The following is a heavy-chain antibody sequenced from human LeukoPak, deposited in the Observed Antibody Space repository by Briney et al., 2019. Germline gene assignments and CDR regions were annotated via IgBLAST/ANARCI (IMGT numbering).Heavy chain of an antibody. Sequence: SETLSLTCTVSGGSISSGGYYWSWIRQHPGKGLEWIGYIYYSGSTYYNPSLKSRVTISVDTSKNQFSLKPSSVTAADTAVYYCARGVSVKNYDFWSGYYHNWFDPWGQGTLVTVSS. V-gene: IGHV4-31*03. CDR2: IYYSGST. CDR1: GGSISSGGYY. D-gene: IGHD3-3*01. CDR3: ARGVSVKNYDFWSGYYHNWFDP. J-gene: IGHJ5*02.